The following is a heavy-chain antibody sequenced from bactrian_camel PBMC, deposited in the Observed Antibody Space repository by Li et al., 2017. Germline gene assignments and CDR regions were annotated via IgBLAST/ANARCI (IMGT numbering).Heavy chain of an antibody. CDR3: AADSVADCTVSIGGF. V-gene: IGHV3S1*01. J-gene: IGHJ4*01. Sequence: HVQLVESGGGSVAAGGSLRLSCKASRYPYSSGYCMGWFRQAPGKEREGVGTIDRDSTTAIADSVKGRFAISRDNVKNIFYLQMDSLKVEDTAMYYCAADSVADCTVSIGGFWGQGTQVTVS. CDR1: RYPYSSGYC. D-gene: IGHD6*01. CDR2: IDRDSTT.